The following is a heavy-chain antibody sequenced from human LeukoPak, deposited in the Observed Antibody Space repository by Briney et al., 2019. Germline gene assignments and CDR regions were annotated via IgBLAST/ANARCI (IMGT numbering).Heavy chain of an antibody. D-gene: IGHD6-13*01. Sequence: GGSLRLSCAASGFTFSSYGMHWVRQAPGKGLEWVANIKQDGSEKYCVDSVKGRFTISRDNAKNSLYLQMNSLRAEDTAVYHCARVTYSGSWRVWGQGTLVTVSS. V-gene: IGHV3-7*01. CDR3: ARVTYSGSWRV. CDR1: GFTFSSYG. CDR2: IKQDGSEK. J-gene: IGHJ4*02.